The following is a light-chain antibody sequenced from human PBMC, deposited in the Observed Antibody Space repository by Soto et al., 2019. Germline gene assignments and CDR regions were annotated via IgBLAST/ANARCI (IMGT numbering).Light chain of an antibody. CDR3: LHDYNYPRT. Sequence: AIQMTQSPSSLSASVGDRVTITCRASQGIRSELAWYQQKPGKAPNLLIYAASTLQSGVPSRFSGSCSGTDFTLTISSLQPEDFATYYCLHDYNYPRTFGQGTRVEIK. V-gene: IGKV1-6*01. CDR2: AAS. CDR1: QGIRSE. J-gene: IGKJ1*01.